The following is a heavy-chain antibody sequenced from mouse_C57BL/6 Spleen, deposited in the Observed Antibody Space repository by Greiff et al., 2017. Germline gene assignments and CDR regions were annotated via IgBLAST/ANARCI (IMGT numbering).Heavy chain of an antibody. Sequence: QVQLQQPGAELVRPGSSVKLSCKASGYTFTSYWMHWVKQRPIQGLEWIGNIDPSDSETHYNQKFKDKATLTVDKSSSTAYMQLSSLTSEDSAVYYCARSGDDGSNFDVWGTGTTVTVSA. V-gene: IGHV1-52*01. J-gene: IGHJ1*03. CDR2: IDPSDSET. CDR3: ARSGDDGSNFDV. D-gene: IGHD1-1*01. CDR1: GYTFTSYW.